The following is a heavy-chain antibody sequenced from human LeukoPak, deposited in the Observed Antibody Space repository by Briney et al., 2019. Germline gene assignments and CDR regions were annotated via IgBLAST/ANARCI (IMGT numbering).Heavy chain of an antibody. Sequence: ASVKVSCKASGYAFTGFHIHWVRQAPGQGPEWMAWINRNSGGTKYAQKFQGRVTMTRDTSISTAYMEMSRLTSDDTAVYYCVKGWDSSGYYAFDIWGQGTMVTVSS. CDR1: GYAFTGFH. J-gene: IGHJ3*02. CDR2: INRNSGGT. V-gene: IGHV1-2*02. D-gene: IGHD3-22*01. CDR3: VKGWDSSGYYAFDI.